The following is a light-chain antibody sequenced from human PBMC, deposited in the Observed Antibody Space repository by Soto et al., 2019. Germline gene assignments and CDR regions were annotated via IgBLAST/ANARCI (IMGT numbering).Light chain of an antibody. CDR2: DVT. Sequence: QSALAQPASVSGSPGQSITIPCTGTTSNIGAYNYVSWYQQHPDKAPKLMIYDVTYRPSGVSSRCSGSKSGNTASLTISGLQAEDEADYFCSSYTSTNTVVFGGGTKLTVL. V-gene: IGLV2-14*03. CDR1: TSNIGAYNY. J-gene: IGLJ2*01. CDR3: SSYTSTNTVV.